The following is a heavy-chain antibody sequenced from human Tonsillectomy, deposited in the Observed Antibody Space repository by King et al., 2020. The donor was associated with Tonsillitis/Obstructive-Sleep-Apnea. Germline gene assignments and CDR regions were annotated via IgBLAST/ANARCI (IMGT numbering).Heavy chain of an antibody. Sequence: VQLVQSGAEVKKPGSSVKVSCKASGGTFSSYAISWVRQAPGQVLEWMGGIIPIFGTANYAQKFQGRVTITADESTSTAYMGLSSLRSEDTAVYYCARDRLTGTTYFDYWGQGTLVTVSS. J-gene: IGHJ4*02. CDR2: IIPIFGTA. CDR3: ARDRLTGTTYFDY. V-gene: IGHV1-69*12. CDR1: GGTFSSYA. D-gene: IGHD1-20*01.